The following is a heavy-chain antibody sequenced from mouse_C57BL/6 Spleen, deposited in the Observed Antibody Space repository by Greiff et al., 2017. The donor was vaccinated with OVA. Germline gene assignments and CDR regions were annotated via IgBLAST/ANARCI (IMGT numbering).Heavy chain of an antibody. V-gene: IGHV1-81*01. CDR3: ARGGSLDY. J-gene: IGHJ2*01. CDR1: GYTFTSYG. Sequence: QVQLQQSGAELARPGASVKLSCKASGYTFTSYGISWVKQRTGQGLEWIGEIYPRSGNTYYNEKFKGKATLTADKSYSTAYMELRSLTSEDSAVYFCARGGSLDYWGQGTTLTVSS. D-gene: IGHD6-1*01. CDR2: IYPRSGNT.